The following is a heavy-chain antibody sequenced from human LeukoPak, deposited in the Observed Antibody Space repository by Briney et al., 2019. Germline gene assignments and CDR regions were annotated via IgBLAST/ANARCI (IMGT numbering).Heavy chain of an antibody. CDR2: ISGSGSSI. CDR1: GFPFSSYS. J-gene: IGHJ4*02. V-gene: IGHV3-48*02. D-gene: IGHD3-16*02. CDR3: ARDLSRSRPFDY. Sequence: GESLKISCAASGFPFSSYSMNWVRQAPGKGLEWVSFISGSGSSIYYADSVKGRFTISRDTAKNSLYLQMNSLRDEDTAMYYCARDLSRSRPFDYWGQGTLVTVSS.